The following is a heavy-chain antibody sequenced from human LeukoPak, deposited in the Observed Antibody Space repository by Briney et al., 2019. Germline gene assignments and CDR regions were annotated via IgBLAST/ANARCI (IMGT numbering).Heavy chain of an antibody. J-gene: IGHJ4*02. CDR1: GGSFSGYY. CDR2: INHSGST. Sequence: TSETLSLTCAVYGGSFSGYYWSWIRQPPGKGLEWIGEINHSGSTNYNPSLKSRVTISVDTSKNQFSLKLSSVTAADTAVYYCARLHYDYVWGSYRQYYFDYWGQGTLVTVSS. D-gene: IGHD3-16*02. CDR3: ARLHYDYVWGSYRQYYFDY. V-gene: IGHV4-34*01.